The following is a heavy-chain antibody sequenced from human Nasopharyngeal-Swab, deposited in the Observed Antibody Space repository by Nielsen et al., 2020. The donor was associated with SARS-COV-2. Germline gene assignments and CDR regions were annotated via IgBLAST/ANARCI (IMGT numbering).Heavy chain of an antibody. CDR3: ARGGGSSGYYAPADY. CDR1: GGSISSYY. J-gene: IGHJ4*02. CDR2: IYTSGST. Sequence: SETLSLTCTVSGGSISSYYWSWIRQPAGKGLEWIGRIYTSGSTNYNPSLKSRVTMSVDTSKNQFSLKLSSVTAADTAVYYCARGGGSSGYYAPADYWGQGTLVTVSS. V-gene: IGHV4-4*07. D-gene: IGHD3-22*01.